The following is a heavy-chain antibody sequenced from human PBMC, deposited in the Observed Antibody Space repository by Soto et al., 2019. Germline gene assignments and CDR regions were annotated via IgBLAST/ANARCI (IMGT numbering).Heavy chain of an antibody. V-gene: IGHV1-18*01. D-gene: IGHD6-19*01. CDR2: ISAYNGNT. CDR3: ARDLGGWEDY. J-gene: IGHJ4*02. CDR1: GYTFTSYG. Sequence: ASVKVSCKASGYTFTSYGISWVRQAPGQGLEWMGWISAYNGNTYHAQKLQGRVTMTTDTSTSTAYMGLRSLRSDDTAVYYCARDLGGWEDYWGQGTLVTVSS.